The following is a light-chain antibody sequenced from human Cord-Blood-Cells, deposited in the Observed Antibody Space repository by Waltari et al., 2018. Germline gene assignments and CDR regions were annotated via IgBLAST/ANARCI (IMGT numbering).Light chain of an antibody. Sequence: QSALTQPPSASGSPGQSVTISCTGTSSDVGGYNYVSWYPHHPGKAPKLMIYEVSKRPSGVPDRFSGSKSGNTASLTVSGLQAEDEADYYCSSYAGSNNYVFGTGTKVTVL. V-gene: IGLV2-8*01. CDR3: SSYAGSNNYV. CDR1: SSDVGGYNY. CDR2: EVS. J-gene: IGLJ1*01.